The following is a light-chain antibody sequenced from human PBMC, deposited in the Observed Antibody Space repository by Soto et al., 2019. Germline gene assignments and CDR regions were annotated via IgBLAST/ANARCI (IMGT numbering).Light chain of an antibody. CDR1: QSISSW. J-gene: IGKJ1*01. CDR2: KAS. Sequence: EIHMTQSPSTLPASVVAVVTITCPASQSISSWLAWYQQKPGKAPKLLIYKASSLESGVPSRFSGSGSGTEFTLTISSLQPDDFATYYCQQYITYSRTFGQGTKVDIK. V-gene: IGKV1-5*03. CDR3: QQYITYSRT.